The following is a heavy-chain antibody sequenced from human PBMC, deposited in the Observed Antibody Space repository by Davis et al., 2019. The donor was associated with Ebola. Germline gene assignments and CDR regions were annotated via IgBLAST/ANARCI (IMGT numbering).Heavy chain of an antibody. CDR3: ARVNAVTGYSRFDS. D-gene: IGHD3-9*01. CDR1: GFTFSSYA. CDR2: ISGSGGIT. Sequence: PGGSLRLSCAASGFTFSSYAMSWVRQAPGKGLEWVSGISGSGGITYHADSVKGRFTISRDKSKNMLYLQMNSLRAEDTAVYYCARVNAVTGYSRFDSWGQGTLVTVSS. V-gene: IGHV3-23*01. J-gene: IGHJ5*01.